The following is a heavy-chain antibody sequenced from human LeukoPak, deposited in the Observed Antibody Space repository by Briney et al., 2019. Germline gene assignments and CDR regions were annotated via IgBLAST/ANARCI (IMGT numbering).Heavy chain of an antibody. CDR2: IRSKAYGGTT. CDR1: GFTFGDYA. CDR3: TRDTPYYYDSSGYYDY. J-gene: IGHJ4*02. V-gene: IGHV3-49*04. Sequence: PGGPLRLSCTASGFTFGDYAMSWVRQAPGKGLEWVGFIRSKAYGGTTEYAASVKGRCTISKDDSKSIAYLQMSSLKTEDTGVYYCTRDTPYYYDSSGYYDYWGQGTLVTVSS. D-gene: IGHD3-22*01.